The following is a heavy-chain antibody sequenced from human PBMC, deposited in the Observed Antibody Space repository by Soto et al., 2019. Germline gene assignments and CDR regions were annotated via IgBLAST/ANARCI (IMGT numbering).Heavy chain of an antibody. CDR2: ISYEGSHT. J-gene: IGHJ4*02. D-gene: IGHD2-15*01. CDR3: AKEVHCGGGSCSWSEGFDY. CDR1: GFIFRSYG. V-gene: IGHV3-30*18. Sequence: QVQLVESGGGVVQPGRSLRLSCAASGFIFRSYGMHWVRQAPGKGLEWVAVISYEGSHTYYADSVKGRFTITRDNSKNTLYLQMNSLRPEGTAVYYCAKEVHCGGGSCSWSEGFDYWGQGTLLTVSS.